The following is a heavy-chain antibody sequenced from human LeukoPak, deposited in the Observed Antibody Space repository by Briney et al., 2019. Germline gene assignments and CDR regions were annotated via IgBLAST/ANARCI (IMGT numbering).Heavy chain of an antibody. CDR2: ISGDGGST. Sequence: GGSLRLSCAASGFTFDDYAMHWVRQSPGKGLEWVSLISGDGGSTHYADSVKGRFTISRDNSKNSLYLQMNSLRTEDTALYYCARGDTMIVGEFDYWGQGTLVTVSS. J-gene: IGHJ4*02. CDR3: ARGDTMIVGEFDY. CDR1: GFTFDDYA. V-gene: IGHV3-43*02. D-gene: IGHD3-22*01.